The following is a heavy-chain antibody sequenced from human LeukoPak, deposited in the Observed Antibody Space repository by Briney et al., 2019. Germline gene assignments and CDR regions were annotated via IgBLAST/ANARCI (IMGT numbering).Heavy chain of an antibody. D-gene: IGHD2-2*01. Sequence: SETLSLTCAVYGGSFSGYYWSWIRQPPGKGLDWIGEINHSGSTNYNPSLKSRVTISVDTSKNQFSLKLSSVTAADTAVYYCASYAKDIVVLPAASIYWYFDLWGRGTLVTVSS. V-gene: IGHV4-34*01. CDR3: ASYAKDIVVLPAASIYWYFDL. CDR2: INHSGST. J-gene: IGHJ2*01. CDR1: GGSFSGYY.